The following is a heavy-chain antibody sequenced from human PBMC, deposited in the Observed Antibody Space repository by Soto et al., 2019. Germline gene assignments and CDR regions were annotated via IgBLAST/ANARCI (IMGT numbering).Heavy chain of an antibody. CDR3: VGGQYYFDY. Sequence: QVQLVESGGGVVQPGRCLRVSCAASGVPFITYGMHWVREGPGKGLEWVAVISYDGSNKYYADSVKGRFTISRDNSKNTLYLQMNSLRPEDTALYYCVGGQYYFDYRGQGTLVTVSS. D-gene: IGHD3-10*01. J-gene: IGHJ4*02. CDR1: GVPFITYG. CDR2: ISYDGSNK. V-gene: IGHV3-30*03.